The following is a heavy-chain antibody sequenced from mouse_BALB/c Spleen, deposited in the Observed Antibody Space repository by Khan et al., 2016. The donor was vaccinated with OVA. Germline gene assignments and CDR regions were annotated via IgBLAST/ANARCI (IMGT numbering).Heavy chain of an antibody. V-gene: IGHV2-6-5*01. CDR3: ANGLWCYYFAVDC. Sequence: VQLQESGPGLVAPSQSLSITCSVSGFSLTDFGVSWIRQFPGKGLEWLGVIWGGGSTYYNSDLEFRLSISKDNSKIQVIVKMNSLQTDDTAMYYVANGLWCYYFAVDCWGQGTSVTVSS. J-gene: IGHJ4*01. CDR2: IWGGGST. D-gene: IGHD1-1*02. CDR1: GFSLTDFG.